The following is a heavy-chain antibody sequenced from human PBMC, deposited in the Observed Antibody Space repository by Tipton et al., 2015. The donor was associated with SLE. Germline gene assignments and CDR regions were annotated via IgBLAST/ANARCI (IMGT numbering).Heavy chain of an antibody. CDR2: VYDTERP. CDR3: ARATDTAMAAGWFAS. D-gene: IGHD5-18*01. V-gene: IGHV4-59*01. CDR1: GDSISGSY. Sequence: TLSLTCSVTGDSISGSYWNWIRQSPGKGLEWIGYVYDTERPIYNPSLQSRVTISSDMSKSQLSLRLTSVTVADTGVYYCARATDTAMAAGWFASWGQGTLVTVS. J-gene: IGHJ5*01.